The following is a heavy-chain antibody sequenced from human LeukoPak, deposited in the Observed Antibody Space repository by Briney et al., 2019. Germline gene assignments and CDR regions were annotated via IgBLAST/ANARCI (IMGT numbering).Heavy chain of an antibody. CDR3: ARVAKERVGGVYYFDY. D-gene: IGHD1-1*01. CDR1: GFTFSDYD. V-gene: IGHV3-13*01. Sequence: GGSLRLSCAASGFTFSDYDMHWVRQATGKGLEWVSAIGTAGDTYYTGSVKGRFTISRENAKNSLYLQMNSLRAGDTAVYFCARVAKERVGGVYYFDYWGQGTLVTVSS. CDR2: IGTAGDT. J-gene: IGHJ4*02.